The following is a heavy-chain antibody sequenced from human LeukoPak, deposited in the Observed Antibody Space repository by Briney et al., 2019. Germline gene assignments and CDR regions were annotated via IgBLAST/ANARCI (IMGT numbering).Heavy chain of an antibody. Sequence: PGGSLRLSWAVSGFTFSDYYVDWVRQAPGKGLEWVGRIRNKANSYTTEYAASVKGRFTISRDDSKNSLYLQMNSLKAEDTAVYYCARGVLWSGYFYFDYWGQGTLVTVSS. V-gene: IGHV3-72*01. CDR2: IRNKANSYTT. D-gene: IGHD3-3*01. J-gene: IGHJ4*02. CDR3: ARGVLWSGYFYFDY. CDR1: GFTFSDYY.